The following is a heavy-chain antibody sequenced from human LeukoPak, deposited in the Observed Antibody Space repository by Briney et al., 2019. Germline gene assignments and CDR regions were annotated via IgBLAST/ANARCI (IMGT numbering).Heavy chain of an antibody. Sequence: GGSLRLSCAASGFIFSNAWMSWVRQAPGKGLEWVGRIKGKTDGETPAYAAPVKGRFTISRDDSKNTLYLQMNNLRTDDTAVYYCSKGDCSGGTCLLPHDFWGQGTLVTVSS. J-gene: IGHJ4*02. CDR2: IKGKTDGETP. CDR3: SKGDCSGGTCLLPHDF. CDR1: GFIFSNAW. V-gene: IGHV3-15*01. D-gene: IGHD2-15*01.